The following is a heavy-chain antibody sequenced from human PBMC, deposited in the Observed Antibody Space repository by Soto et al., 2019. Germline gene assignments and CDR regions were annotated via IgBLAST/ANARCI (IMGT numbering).Heavy chain of an antibody. CDR3: ARGKPFNYARFDV. CDR1: GYTFSDFD. V-gene: IGHV1-8*01. J-gene: IGHJ6*02. CDR2: MNAKSGDT. D-gene: IGHD3-16*01. Sequence: ASVKVSCKASGYTFSDFDIDWLRQASGQGPEWMGWMNAKSGDTFFPQRFQGKFNMTWDTSLSTAYMEVGSLTSDDTAIYYIARGKPFNYARFDVSGPGTTVTVS.